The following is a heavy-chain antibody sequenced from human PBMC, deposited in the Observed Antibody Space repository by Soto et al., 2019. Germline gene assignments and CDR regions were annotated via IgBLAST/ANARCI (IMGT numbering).Heavy chain of an antibody. Sequence: QVQLVQSGAEVKKTGSSVKVSCKASGGTFSSYAISWVRQSPGQGLEWMGGIIPIFGTANYAHKFQSRVTITADESTSTAYMELSSLRSEDTAVYYCARTSCQDILVVVADPRSWFDPWGQGTLVTVSS. J-gene: IGHJ5*02. V-gene: IGHV1-69*01. CDR1: GGTFSSYA. D-gene: IGHD2-15*01. CDR3: ARTSCQDILVVVADPRSWFDP. CDR2: IIPIFGTA.